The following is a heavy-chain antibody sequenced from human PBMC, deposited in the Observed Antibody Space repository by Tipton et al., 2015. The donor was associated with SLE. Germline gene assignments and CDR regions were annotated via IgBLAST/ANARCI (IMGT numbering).Heavy chain of an antibody. D-gene: IGHD5-18*01. CDR2: IYYSGST. Sequence: TLSLTCTVSGGSISSGGYYWSWIRQHPGKGLEWIGYIYYSGSTYYSPSLKSRVTISVDTSKNQFSLKLTSVTPADTAVYYCTHSTDYYYMDVWGKGTTVTVSS. CDR1: GGSISSGGYY. J-gene: IGHJ6*03. V-gene: IGHV4-31*03. CDR3: THSTDYYYMDV.